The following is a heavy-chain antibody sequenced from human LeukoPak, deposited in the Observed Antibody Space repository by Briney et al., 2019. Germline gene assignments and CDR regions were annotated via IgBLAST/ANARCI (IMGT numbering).Heavy chain of an antibody. CDR2: IYSGDST. CDR3: ATYFRIPHDC. V-gene: IGHV3-53*04. D-gene: IGHD3-9*01. CDR1: GLTVSSNY. J-gene: IGHJ4*02. Sequence: PGRSLRLSCAASGLTVSSNYMSWVRQAPGKGLEWVSVIYSGDSTYYADSVKGRFTISKHNSKNTLYLQMNSLRAEDTAVYYCATYFRIPHDCWGQGTLVTVSS.